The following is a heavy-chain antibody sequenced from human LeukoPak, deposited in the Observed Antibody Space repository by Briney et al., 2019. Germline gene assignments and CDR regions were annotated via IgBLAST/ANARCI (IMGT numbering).Heavy chain of an antibody. Sequence: KTSETLSLTCTVSGGSISSYYWSWIRQPAGKGLEWIGRIYTSGSTNYNPSLKSRVTMSVDTSKNQFSLKLSSVTAADTAVYYCARHANFYDSSGYYHYFFDYWGQGTPVTVSS. CDR2: IYTSGST. CDR3: ARHANFYDSSGYYHYFFDY. J-gene: IGHJ4*02. V-gene: IGHV4-4*07. CDR1: GGSISSYY. D-gene: IGHD3-22*01.